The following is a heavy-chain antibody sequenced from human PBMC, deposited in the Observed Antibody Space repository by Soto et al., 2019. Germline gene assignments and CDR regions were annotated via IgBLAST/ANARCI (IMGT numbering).Heavy chain of an antibody. Sequence: PGGSLRLSCAASGFTFSSYSMNWVRQAPGKGLEWVSSISSSSSYIYYADSVKGRFTISRDNAKNSLYLQVNSLRAEDTAVYYCARLRTYYDILTETTTYFDYWGQGTLVTVSS. J-gene: IGHJ4*02. V-gene: IGHV3-21*01. CDR2: ISSSSSYI. CDR3: ARLRTYYDILTETTTYFDY. CDR1: GFTFSSYS. D-gene: IGHD3-9*01.